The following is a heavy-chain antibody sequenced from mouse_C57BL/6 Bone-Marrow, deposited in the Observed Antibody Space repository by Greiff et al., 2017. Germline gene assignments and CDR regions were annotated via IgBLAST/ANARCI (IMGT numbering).Heavy chain of an antibody. J-gene: IGHJ2*01. Sequence: EVKLMESGGDLVKPGGSLKLSCAASGFTFSSYGMSWVRQTPDKRLAWVAIISSGGSYTFYPDSVQGRLTISRYNVNNTLYLQMSSLMSEDTAMYYCARHRNYYWGQGTTQTVSS. CDR3: ARHRNYY. CDR2: ISSGGSYT. V-gene: IGHV5-6*01. CDR1: GFTFSSYG.